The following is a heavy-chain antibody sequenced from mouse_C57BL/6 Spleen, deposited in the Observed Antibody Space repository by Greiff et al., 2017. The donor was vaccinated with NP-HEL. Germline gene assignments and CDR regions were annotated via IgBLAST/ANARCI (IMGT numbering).Heavy chain of an antibody. CDR2: ISGGGGNT. D-gene: IGHD1-1*01. Sequence: EVKLEESGGGLVKPGGSLKLSCAASGFTFSSYTMSWVRQTPEKRLEWVATISGGGGNTYYPDSVKGRFTISRDNAKNTLYLQMSSLRSEDTALYYCARVYYGSSYWYFDVWGTGTTVTVAS. V-gene: IGHV5-9*01. CDR1: GFTFSSYT. J-gene: IGHJ1*03. CDR3: ARVYYGSSYWYFDV.